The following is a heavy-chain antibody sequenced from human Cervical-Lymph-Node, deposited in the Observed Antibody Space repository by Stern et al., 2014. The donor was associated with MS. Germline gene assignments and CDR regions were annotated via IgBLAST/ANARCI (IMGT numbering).Heavy chain of an antibody. J-gene: IGHJ3*02. Sequence: QLQLQESGPGLVRPTQTLFLTCTVSGVSISSGGYYWSWIRPQPGKGLERLGYIYSTGGTYYNPSLKSRITISVDTSTNQFSLNLNSVTAADTAVYYCARGSFEYFDAFDIWGQGTMVTVSS. CDR3: ARGSFEYFDAFDI. CDR2: IYSTGGT. CDR1: GVSISSGGYY. V-gene: IGHV4-31*03. D-gene: IGHD2/OR15-2a*01.